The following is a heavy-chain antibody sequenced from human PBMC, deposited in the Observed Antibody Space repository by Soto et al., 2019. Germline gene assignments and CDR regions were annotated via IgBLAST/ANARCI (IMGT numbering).Heavy chain of an antibody. Sequence: PSETLSLTFAVSGGSISSGGYSWSWIRQPPGKGLEWIGYIYHSGSTYYNPSLKSRVPISVDRSKNQFSLKLSSVTAADTAVYYCARTMNDYDYVWGSYRPKKEYYFDYWGQGTLVTVSS. CDR1: GGSISSGGYS. V-gene: IGHV4-30-2*01. D-gene: IGHD3-16*02. CDR2: IYHSGST. CDR3: ARTMNDYDYVWGSYRPKKEYYFDY. J-gene: IGHJ4*02.